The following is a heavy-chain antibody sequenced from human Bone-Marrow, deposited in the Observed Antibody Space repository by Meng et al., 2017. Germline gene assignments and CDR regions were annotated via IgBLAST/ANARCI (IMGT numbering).Heavy chain of an antibody. V-gene: IGHV4-61*02. D-gene: IGHD3-10*01. CDR1: GGSVSSGSYY. J-gene: IGHJ4*02. CDR2: IYTSGST. Sequence: SETLSLTCTVSGGSVSSGSYYWSWIRQPPGKGLEWIGRIYTSGSTNYNPSLKSRVTISVDTSKNQFSLKLSSVTAADTAVYYCAGTMRRYYYGSGSSYYFDYWGQGTLVTVSS. CDR3: AGTMRRYYYGSGSSYYFDY.